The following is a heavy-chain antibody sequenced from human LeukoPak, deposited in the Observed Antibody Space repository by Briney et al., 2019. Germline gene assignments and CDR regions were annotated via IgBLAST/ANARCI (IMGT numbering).Heavy chain of an antibody. CDR1: GFTFTTYS. V-gene: IGHV3-30*02. D-gene: IGHD6-13*01. CDR2: IRYDGSVE. Sequence: PGGSLRLSCAASGFTFTTYSMHWARQAPGKGLEWVTFIRYDGSVEYYADSVKGRFTISRDNSKNMVYLQMNSLRAEDMALYYCAKGAAAALDDAFDIWGQGTMVTVSS. CDR3: AKGAAAALDDAFDI. J-gene: IGHJ3*02.